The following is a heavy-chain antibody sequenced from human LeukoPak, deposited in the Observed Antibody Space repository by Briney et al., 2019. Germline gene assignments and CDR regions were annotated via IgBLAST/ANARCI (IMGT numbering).Heavy chain of an antibody. CDR2: IVGGGSST. D-gene: IGHD3-9*01. Sequence: GGSLRLSCAASGFTFSNYAMSWVRQAPGKGLEWVSAIVGGGSSTYYADSVKGRFTISRDNSKNTLYLQLNRLRAEDTAVYYCAKWGDYDILTGYYDSDYWGQGTLVTVSS. V-gene: IGHV3-23*01. CDR3: AKWGDYDILTGYYDSDY. J-gene: IGHJ4*02. CDR1: GFTFSNYA.